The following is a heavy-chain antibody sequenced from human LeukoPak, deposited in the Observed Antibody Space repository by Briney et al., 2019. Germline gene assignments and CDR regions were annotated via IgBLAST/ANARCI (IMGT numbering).Heavy chain of an antibody. CDR2: IYPGDPEI. CDR3: ARRTYFDTRHFDY. V-gene: IGHV5-51*01. D-gene: IGHD3-22*01. CDR1: GSTFSVYC. J-gene: IGHJ4*02. Sequence: GKSLKLPGKTPGSTFSVYCIAWAGHMPGKGREWMGIIYPGDPEISYSPSFQGQVTISADKSISTAFLQWRSLKASDTAIYFCARRTYFDTRHFDYWGQGTLVTVSS.